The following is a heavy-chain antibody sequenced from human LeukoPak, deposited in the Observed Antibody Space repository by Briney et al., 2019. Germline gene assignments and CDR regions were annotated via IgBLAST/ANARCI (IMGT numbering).Heavy chain of an antibody. V-gene: IGHV4-30-4*01. CDR3: ARPYYYDSRIDP. CDR2: MYYSGST. J-gene: IGHJ5*02. Sequence: SETLSLTCTVSGGSISSGDYYWSWVRQPPGKGLEWIAYMYYSGSTYYNPSLKSRVTMSADTSKNQLSLKLSSVTAADTAVYYCARPYYYDSRIDPWARESWSPSPQ. D-gene: IGHD3-22*01. CDR1: GGSISSGDYY.